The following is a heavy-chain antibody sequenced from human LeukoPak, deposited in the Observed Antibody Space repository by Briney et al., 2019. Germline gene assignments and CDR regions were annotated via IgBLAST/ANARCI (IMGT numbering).Heavy chain of an antibody. CDR1: GFTFSSYW. J-gene: IGHJ3*02. CDR2: IKQDGSEK. Sequence: GGSLRLSCAASGFTFSSYWMSWVRQAPGKRLEWVANIKQDGSEKYYVDSVKGRFTISGDNAKNSLYLQMNSLRAEDTAVYYCARAHIVVVPAVSQGAFDIWGQGTMVTVSS. V-gene: IGHV3-7*01. D-gene: IGHD2-2*01. CDR3: ARAHIVVVPAVSQGAFDI.